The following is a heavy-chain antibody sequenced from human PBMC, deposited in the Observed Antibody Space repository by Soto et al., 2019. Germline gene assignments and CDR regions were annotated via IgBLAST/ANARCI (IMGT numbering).Heavy chain of an antibody. J-gene: IGHJ4*02. CDR3: ARHVGSWALCFDY. Sequence: QLQLQESGPGLVKPSETLSLTCTVSGGSISSSSYYWGWIRQPPGKGLEWIGSIYYSGSTYYNPSLKSRVTISVDTSKNQFSLKLSSVTAADTAVYYCARHVGSWALCFDYWGQGTLVTVSS. CDR1: GGSISSSSYY. V-gene: IGHV4-39*01. D-gene: IGHD6-13*01. CDR2: IYYSGST.